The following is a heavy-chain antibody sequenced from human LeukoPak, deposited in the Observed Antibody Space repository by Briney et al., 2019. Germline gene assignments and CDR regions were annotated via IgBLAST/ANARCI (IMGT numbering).Heavy chain of an antibody. CDR3: ARDLGWLQSDY. V-gene: IGHV3-53*01. Sequence: GGSLRLSCAASGFTVSSNYMSWVRQAGGKGLEWVSVIYSGGSTYYADSVKGRFTISRDNSKTTLYLQMNSLRAEDTAVYYCARDLGWLQSDYWGQGTLVTVSS. CDR1: GFTVSSNY. D-gene: IGHD5-24*01. J-gene: IGHJ4*02. CDR2: IYSGGST.